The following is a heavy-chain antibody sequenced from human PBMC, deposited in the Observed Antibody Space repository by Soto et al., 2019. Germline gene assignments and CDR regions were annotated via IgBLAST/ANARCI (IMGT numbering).Heavy chain of an antibody. CDR2: IRNKANTYTT. Sequence: PGGSLRLSCAASGFTFSDHDMDWVRQAPGKGLEWVGRIRNKANTYTTEYAASVKGRFSISRDDSKNSLYLQMNSLKTEDTAVYYCARNGTLTGTGYSYGMDAWGQGTLVTVYS. D-gene: IGHD1-1*01. J-gene: IGHJ6*02. CDR1: GFTFSDHD. CDR3: ARNGTLTGTGYSYGMDA. V-gene: IGHV3-72*01.